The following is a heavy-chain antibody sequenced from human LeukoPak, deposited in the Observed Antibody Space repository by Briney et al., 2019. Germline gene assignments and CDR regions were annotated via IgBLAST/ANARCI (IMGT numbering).Heavy chain of an antibody. CDR2: TYYRSKWYN. J-gene: IGHJ4*02. CDR1: GDSVSSNSAA. V-gene: IGHV6-1*01. Sequence: SQTLSLTCAISGDSVSSNSAAWNWIRQSPSRGLEWLGRTYYRSKWYNDYAVSVKSQITINPDTSKNQFFLQLNSVTLEDTAVYYCAKSAYFREYFDYWGQGILVTVSS. CDR3: AKSAYFREYFDY. D-gene: IGHD2-8*01.